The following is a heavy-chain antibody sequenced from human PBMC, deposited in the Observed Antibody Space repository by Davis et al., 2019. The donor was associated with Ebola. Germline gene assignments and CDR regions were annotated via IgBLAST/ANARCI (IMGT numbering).Heavy chain of an antibody. D-gene: IGHD2-15*01. Sequence: ASVKVSCKASGYTFTGYYMHWVRQAPGQGLEWMGWINPNSGGTNYAQKFQGWVTMTRYTSISTAYMELSRLRSDDTAVYYCARDAWGYCSGGSCLNWFDPWGQGTLVTVSS. CDR2: INPNSGGT. V-gene: IGHV1-2*04. CDR3: ARDAWGYCSGGSCLNWFDP. CDR1: GYTFTGYY. J-gene: IGHJ5*02.